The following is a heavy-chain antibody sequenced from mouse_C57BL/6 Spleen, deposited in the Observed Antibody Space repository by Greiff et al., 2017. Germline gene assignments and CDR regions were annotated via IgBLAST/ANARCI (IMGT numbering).Heavy chain of an antibody. CDR1: GFTFSSYA. D-gene: IGHD1-1*01. CDR3: TREGDYYGSSYHYFDV. V-gene: IGHV5-9-1*02. Sequence: EVKVVESGEGLVKPGGSLKLSCAASGFTFSSYAMSWVRQTPEKRLEWVAYISSGGDYIYYADTVKGRFTISRDNARNTLYLQMGSLKSEDTAMYYCTREGDYYGSSYHYFDVWGTGTTVTVSS. CDR2: ISSGGDYI. J-gene: IGHJ1*03.